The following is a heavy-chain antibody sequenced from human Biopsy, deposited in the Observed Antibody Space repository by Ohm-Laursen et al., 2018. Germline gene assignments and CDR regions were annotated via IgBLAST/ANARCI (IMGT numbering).Heavy chain of an antibody. CDR1: GYTFTDYS. CDR2: VNPNSGAT. CDR3: TTSAEYGALDS. V-gene: IGHV1-2*02. Sequence: GASVKVSCKASGYTFTDYSLHWVRQAPGHGLVWMGWVNPNSGATNYAQKFQGRVTMTEDTSTGTAYMELRGLRCDETAVYFCTTSAEYGALDSWGQGTLVTVSS. D-gene: IGHD1-1*01. J-gene: IGHJ4*02.